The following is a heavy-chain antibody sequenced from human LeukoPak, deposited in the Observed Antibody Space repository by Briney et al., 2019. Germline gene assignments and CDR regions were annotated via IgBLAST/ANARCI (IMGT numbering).Heavy chain of an antibody. V-gene: IGHV1-18*01. D-gene: IGHD2-8*01. J-gene: IGHJ4*02. CDR3: ARDDGLVYVKFVDY. CDR2: ITAYNGNT. Sequence: ASVKVSCKASGYTFNSYGISWVRQAPGQGLEWMGWITAYNGNTNYAQKFQGRVTMTTDTSTSTAYMELRSLRSDDTAIYYCARDDGLVYVKFVDYWGQGTLVTVSS. CDR1: GYTFNSYG.